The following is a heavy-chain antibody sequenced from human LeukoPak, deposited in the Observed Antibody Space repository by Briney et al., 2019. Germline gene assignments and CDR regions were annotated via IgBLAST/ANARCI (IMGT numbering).Heavy chain of an antibody. CDR1: GFTFSSYW. CDR3: ARDSTPYYDSSGYYLDY. CDR2: INVDGRTT. D-gene: IGHD3-22*01. J-gene: IGHJ4*02. Sequence: GGSLRLSCAASGFTFSSYWTHWVRQAPGKGLVWVSRINVDGRTTSYVDSVKGRFTISRDNAKNTLYLQMNGLRAEDTAVYYCARDSTPYYDSSGYYLDYWGQGALVTVSS. V-gene: IGHV3-74*01.